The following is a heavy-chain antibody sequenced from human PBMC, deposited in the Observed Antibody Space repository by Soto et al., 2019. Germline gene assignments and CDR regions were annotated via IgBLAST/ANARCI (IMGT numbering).Heavy chain of an antibody. J-gene: IGHJ4*02. V-gene: IGHV3-33*01. CDR3: ARPGYCTGGSCYFFLY. D-gene: IGHD2-15*01. Sequence: QVQLVESGGGVVQPGTSLRLSCAASGFTFSGYGMHWVRQAPGKGLEWVAVIWYDGVNKYYVDSVKGRFTISRDNSKNTVYLQMNSLRAEDTAVYYCARPGYCTGGSCYFFLYWGQGTLVTVSS. CDR2: IWYDGVNK. CDR1: GFTFSGYG.